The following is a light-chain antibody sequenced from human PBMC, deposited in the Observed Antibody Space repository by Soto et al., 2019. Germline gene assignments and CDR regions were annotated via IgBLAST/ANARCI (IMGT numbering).Light chain of an antibody. CDR3: KQYGSSPPLT. Sequence: EFVLTQSPGKLSLSPGERATLSCRASQSISSSFLAWYQQKPGQAPRLLIYGASSRGTGIPDRFSGSGSGTDFNLTISRLETEDFAVYYCKQYGSSPPLTFGGGTKVEIK. CDR1: QSISSSF. J-gene: IGKJ4*01. V-gene: IGKV3-20*01. CDR2: GAS.